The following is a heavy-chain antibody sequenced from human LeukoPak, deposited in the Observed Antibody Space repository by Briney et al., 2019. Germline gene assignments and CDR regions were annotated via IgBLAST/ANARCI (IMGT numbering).Heavy chain of an antibody. CDR2: ISSSSATI. CDR3: ARDLGTLGY. Sequence: GGSLRLSCATSAFTFRSDWMTWVRQAPGKGLEWVSYISSSSATIYYADSVKGRFTTSRDNAKNSLYLQMNSLRAEDTAVYYCARDLGTLGYWGQGTLVTVSS. D-gene: IGHD3-16*01. CDR1: AFTFRSDW. V-gene: IGHV3-48*01. J-gene: IGHJ4*02.